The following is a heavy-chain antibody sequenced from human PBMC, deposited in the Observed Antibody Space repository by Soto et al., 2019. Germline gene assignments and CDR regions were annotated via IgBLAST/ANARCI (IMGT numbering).Heavy chain of an antibody. CDR3: ARGKVDYFDY. D-gene: IGHD1-26*01. CDR2: ISAHNGNT. V-gene: IGHV1-18*01. J-gene: IGHJ4*02. Sequence: ASVKVSCKASGYTFTSYGITWVRQAPGQGLEWMGWISAHNGNTDYAQKLQGRVIVTRDTSTSTAYMELRSLRSDDTAVYYWARGKVDYFDYWGQGTLVTVSS. CDR1: GYTFTSYG.